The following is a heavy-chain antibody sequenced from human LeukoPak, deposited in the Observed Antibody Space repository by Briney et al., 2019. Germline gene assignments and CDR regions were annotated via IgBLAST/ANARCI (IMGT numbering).Heavy chain of an antibody. D-gene: IGHD2-2*01. CDR1: GFTVSSNY. V-gene: IGHV3-53*01. CDR2: IYSGGST. Sequence: GGPLRLSCAASGFTVSSNYMSWVRQAPGKGLEWVSVIYSGGSTYYADSVKGRFTISRDNSKNTLYLQMNSLTAEDTAVYYCARVGVVPAAIPDGLDIWGQGTMVTVSS. J-gene: IGHJ3*02. CDR3: ARVGVVPAAIPDGLDI.